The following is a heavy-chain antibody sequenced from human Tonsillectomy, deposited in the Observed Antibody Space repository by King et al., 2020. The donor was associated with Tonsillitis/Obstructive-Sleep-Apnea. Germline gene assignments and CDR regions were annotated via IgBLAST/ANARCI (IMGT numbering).Heavy chain of an antibody. D-gene: IGHD6-13*01. V-gene: IGHV3-9*01. CDR3: AKAGSSWPNDAFDI. Sequence: VQLVESGGGLVQPGRSLRLSCAASGFTFDDYAMHWVRQAPGKGLEWVSGISWNSGSIGYADSVKGRFTISRDNAKNSLYLQMNSLRAEDTALYYCAKAGSSWPNDAFDIWGQGTMVTVSS. CDR1: GFTFDDYA. CDR2: ISWNSGSI. J-gene: IGHJ3*02.